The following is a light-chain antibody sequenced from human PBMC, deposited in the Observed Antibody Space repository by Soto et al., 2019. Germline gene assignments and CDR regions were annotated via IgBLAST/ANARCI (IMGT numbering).Light chain of an antibody. J-gene: IGKJ4*01. CDR2: GAS. CDR1: QSVDSST. CDR3: QHFDDSLI. V-gene: IGKV3-20*01. Sequence: EVVLTQSPGTLSLSPGERATLSCRASQSVDSSTLAWYQQKPGQAPRLLISGASKRATGTPDSFSGSGSGTDFTLTISRQEPEDFAVYYCQHFDDSLIFGGGTKVEIK.